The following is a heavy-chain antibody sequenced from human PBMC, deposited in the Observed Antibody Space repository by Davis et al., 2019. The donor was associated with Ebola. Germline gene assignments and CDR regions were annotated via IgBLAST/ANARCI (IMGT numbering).Heavy chain of an antibody. CDR2: IIPIFGTA. Sequence: AASVKVSRKASGGTFSSYAISWVRQAPGQGLEWMGGIIPIFGTANYAQKFQGRVTMTTDTSTSTAYMELRSLRSDDTAVYYCARVGWHDYGDYYYGMDVWGQGTTVTVSS. D-gene: IGHD4-17*01. CDR3: ARVGWHDYGDYYYGMDV. V-gene: IGHV1-69*05. J-gene: IGHJ6*02. CDR1: GGTFSSYA.